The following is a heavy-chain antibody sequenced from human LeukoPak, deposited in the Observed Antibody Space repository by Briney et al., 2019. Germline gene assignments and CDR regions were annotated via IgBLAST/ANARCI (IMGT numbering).Heavy chain of an antibody. D-gene: IGHD3-22*01. Sequence: GGSLRLSCAASGFTFSSYGMSWVRQAPGKGLEWVSAISGSGGSTYYADSVKGRFTISRDNAKNSLYLQMNSLRAEDTALYHCARVGRSSSGYYYYFDYWGQGTLVTVSS. CDR2: ISGSGGST. CDR3: ARVGRSSSGYYYYFDY. CDR1: GFTFSSYG. J-gene: IGHJ4*02. V-gene: IGHV3-23*01.